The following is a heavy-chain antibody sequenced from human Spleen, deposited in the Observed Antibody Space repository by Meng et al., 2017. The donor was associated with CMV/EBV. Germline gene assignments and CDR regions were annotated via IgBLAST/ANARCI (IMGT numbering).Heavy chain of an antibody. CDR2: VYYSGST. J-gene: IGHJ4*02. CDR3: ARQFSGFGTIDF. CDR1: GDSISTYY. Sequence: GSLRLSCTVSGDSISTYYWSWIRQPSGKGLEWIGYVYYSGSTNYNPSLKSRVTISVDTSKNQFSLNVTSVTAADTAVYYCARQFSGFGTIDFWGQGTLVTVSS. V-gene: IGHV4-59*13. D-gene: IGHD5-12*01.